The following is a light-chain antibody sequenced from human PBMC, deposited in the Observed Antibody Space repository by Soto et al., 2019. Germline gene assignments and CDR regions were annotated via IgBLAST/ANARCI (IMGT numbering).Light chain of an antibody. V-gene: IGKV3-15*01. CDR2: GAS. CDR3: QQHSKWPRT. Sequence: EIVMTQSPATLSVSPGESATLSCRASESVSSNLAWYQQKPGQAPRLLFYGASTRATDIPARFSGTGSGTEFTLTISSLQSEDFAVYYCQQHSKWPRTFGQGTKVEIK. J-gene: IGKJ1*01. CDR1: ESVSSN.